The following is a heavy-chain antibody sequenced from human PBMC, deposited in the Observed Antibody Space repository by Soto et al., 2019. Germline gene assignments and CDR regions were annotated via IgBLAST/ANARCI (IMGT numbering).Heavy chain of an antibody. CDR2: IIPTFGTA. Sequence: ASVKVSCKASGGTFSSYAISWVRQAPGQGLEWMGGIIPTFGTANYAQKFQGRVTITADESTSTAYMELSSLRSEDTAVYYCAGVFRRIAYSGPQGRAGGRSPTGIGVWGQGTTVAVAS. D-gene: IGHD6-13*01. J-gene: IGHJ6*02. V-gene: IGHV1-69*13. CDR1: GGTFSSYA. CDR3: AGVFRRIAYSGPQGRAGGRSPTGIGV.